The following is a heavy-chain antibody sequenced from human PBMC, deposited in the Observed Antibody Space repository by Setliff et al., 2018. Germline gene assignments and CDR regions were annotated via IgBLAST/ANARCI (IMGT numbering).Heavy chain of an antibody. CDR1: GYTFTGYY. CDR2: INPNSGGT. Sequence: GASVKVSCKASGYTFTGYYIHWVRQAPGQGLEWMGWINPNSGGTNYAQTFQGRVTMTRDTSISTAYMELSRLRSDDTAVYYCARDLVAVAGTDSFWGQGTLVTV. V-gene: IGHV1-2*02. CDR3: ARDLVAVAGTDSF. D-gene: IGHD6-19*01. J-gene: IGHJ4*02.